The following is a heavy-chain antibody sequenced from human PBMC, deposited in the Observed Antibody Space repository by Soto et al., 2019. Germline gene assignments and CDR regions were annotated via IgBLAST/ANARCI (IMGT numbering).Heavy chain of an antibody. CDR2: IDPSDSQT. J-gene: IGHJ4*02. Sequence: GESLKISCMGSGYSFAGYWITWVRQKPGKGLEWMGRIDPSDSQTYYSPSFRGHVTISVTKSITTVFLQWSSLRASDTAMYYCATSTVSYVDIVSSTTRGYFDHWGQGTLVTVSS. V-gene: IGHV5-10-1*01. CDR1: GYSFAGYW. CDR3: ATSTVSYVDIVSSTTRGYFDH. D-gene: IGHD5-12*01.